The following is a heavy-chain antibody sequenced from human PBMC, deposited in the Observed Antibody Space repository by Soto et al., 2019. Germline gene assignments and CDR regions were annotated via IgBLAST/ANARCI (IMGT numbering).Heavy chain of an antibody. D-gene: IGHD2-15*01. Sequence: ETLSLTCTVSGVSFSTYYWSWIRQAPGKGLEWIGYIYYSGSSNYNPSLKSRVTMSVDTSKNQLSLKLSSVTAADTAVYYCARDQGGPFDYWGQGTRVTVSS. CDR1: GVSFSTYY. CDR3: ARDQGGPFDY. V-gene: IGHV4-59*01. CDR2: IYYSGSS. J-gene: IGHJ4*02.